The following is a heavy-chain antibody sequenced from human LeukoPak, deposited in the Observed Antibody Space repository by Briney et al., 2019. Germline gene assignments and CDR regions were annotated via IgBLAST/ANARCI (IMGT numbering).Heavy chain of an antibody. CDR3: AREPVWGYLAYFDY. CDR1: GYTFTSYY. J-gene: IGHJ4*02. D-gene: IGHD5-18*01. CDR2: INPSGGGT. Sequence: GASVKVSCKASGYTFTSYYMHWVRQAPGQELEWMGIINPSGGGTSYAQKFQGRVTMTRDTSISTAYMELSRLRSDDTAVYYCAREPVWGYLAYFDYWGQGTLVTVSS. V-gene: IGHV1-46*01.